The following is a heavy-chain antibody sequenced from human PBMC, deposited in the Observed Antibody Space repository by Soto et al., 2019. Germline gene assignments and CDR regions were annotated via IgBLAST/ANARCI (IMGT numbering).Heavy chain of an antibody. V-gene: IGHV4-31*03. J-gene: IGHJ4*02. Sequence: QVQLQESGPRLVKPSQTLSLTCIVSGGSISSGGHSWSWIRQHPGKGLEWIGYIDDSENTSYNPSIKSRISMSVDTSRSQFSLNLSSVTAADTAVYYCARLSGSYYLLPDYWGQGTLVTVSS. CDR1: GGSISSGGHS. CDR3: ARLSGSYYLLPDY. CDR2: IDDSENT. D-gene: IGHD1-26*01.